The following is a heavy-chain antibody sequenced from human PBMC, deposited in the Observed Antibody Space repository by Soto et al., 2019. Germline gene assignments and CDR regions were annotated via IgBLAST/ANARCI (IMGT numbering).Heavy chain of an antibody. CDR3: ARAILGPAAGDY. V-gene: IGHV3-11*06. D-gene: IGHD1-26*01. CDR1: GFTFSDFY. CDR2: ISSSSSYT. J-gene: IGHJ4*02. Sequence: QVQLVESGGGLVTPGGSLRLSCAASGFTFSDFYMNWIRQAPGKGLEWVAYISSSSSYTTYADSVKGRFTVSRDNAKNSLYLQMNSLRAEDTAIYYCARAILGPAAGDYWGQGTLVTVSS.